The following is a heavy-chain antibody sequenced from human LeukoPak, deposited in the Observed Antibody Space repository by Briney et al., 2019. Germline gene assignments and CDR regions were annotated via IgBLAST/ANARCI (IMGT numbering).Heavy chain of an antibody. CDR2: IRSDGSNK. J-gene: IGHJ3*02. CDR3: ARARSSYGYGDAFDI. V-gene: IGHV3-30*02. Sequence: GGSLRLSCAASGFTFSNYHMTWVRQAPGKGLEWVAFIRSDGSNKYYADSVKGRFTVSRDNSKNTLYLQMNSLRAEDTAVYYCARARSSYGYGDAFDIWGQGTMVTVSS. CDR1: GFTFSNYH. D-gene: IGHD5-18*01.